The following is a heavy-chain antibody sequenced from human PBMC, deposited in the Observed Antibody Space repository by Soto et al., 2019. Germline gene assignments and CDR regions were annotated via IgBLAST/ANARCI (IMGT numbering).Heavy chain of an antibody. J-gene: IGHJ6*02. Sequence: QVQLVESGGGVVQPGRSLRLSCAASGFTFSSYAMHWVRQAPGKGLEWVAAISYDGSDKYYAHSVKGRLTISRDNSMKMLSLQMNSLRAEDAGVYYCARDPGDYPHTDYYYYGMDVWGQGTTVNVSS. CDR1: GFTFSSYA. V-gene: IGHV3-30-3*01. CDR2: ISYDGSDK. D-gene: IGHD4-17*01. CDR3: ARDPGDYPHTDYYYYGMDV.